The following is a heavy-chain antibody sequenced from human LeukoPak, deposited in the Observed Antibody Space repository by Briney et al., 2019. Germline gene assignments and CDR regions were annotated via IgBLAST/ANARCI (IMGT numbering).Heavy chain of an antibody. CDR3: AKEVAVVGRGFFDY. D-gene: IGHD6-19*01. Sequence: GGSLRLSCAASGFTFSSYAVSWVRQAPGEGLEWVSAISGDGSSTYYADSVRGRFTISRDNSKNTLYVQMNSLGAEDTAIYYCAKEVAVVGRGFFDYWGQGTLVTVSS. CDR2: ISGDGSST. J-gene: IGHJ4*02. CDR1: GFTFSSYA. V-gene: IGHV3-23*01.